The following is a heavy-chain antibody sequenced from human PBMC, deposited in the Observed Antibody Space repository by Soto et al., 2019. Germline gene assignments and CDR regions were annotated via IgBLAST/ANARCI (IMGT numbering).Heavy chain of an antibody. CDR3: TLLAQGQRGHSSVYYDMDV. J-gene: IGHJ6*02. CDR2: VNPNSGNT. D-gene: IGHD6-13*01. Sequence: ASVKVSCKASGYTFTSFDTNWVRQATGQGLEWMGWVNPNSGNTGYAQRFQGRVTMTRNTSISTAYMELSSLRSGDTAVYYCTLLAQGQRGHSSVYYDMDVWGQGTTVT. V-gene: IGHV1-8*01. CDR1: GYTFTSFD.